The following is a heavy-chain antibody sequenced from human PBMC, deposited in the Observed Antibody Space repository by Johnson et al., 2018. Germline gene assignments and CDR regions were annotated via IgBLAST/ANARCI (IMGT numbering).Heavy chain of an antibody. CDR3: ARNAYSCNFYFFDY. Sequence: VQLQESGPGLVRPSETLSLTCTVSDASISSYYWSWIRQPPGKGLEWIGYIYYTGSTTYNPSPQSRVIISVDTSKNQFSPNRNSVTAADTAVYYCARNAYSCNFYFFDYWGRGTLVTGSS. CDR1: DASISSYY. D-gene: IGHD1-26*01. CDR2: IYYTGST. J-gene: IGHJ4*02. V-gene: IGHV4-59*01.